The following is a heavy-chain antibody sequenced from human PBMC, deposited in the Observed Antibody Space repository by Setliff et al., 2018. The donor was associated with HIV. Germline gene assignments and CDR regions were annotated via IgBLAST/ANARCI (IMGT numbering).Heavy chain of an antibody. V-gene: IGHV1-46*01. CDR1: EITFSNYY. CDR2: INPSGGRT. Sequence: ASVKVSCKAPEITFSNYYLHWVRQAPGQGLEWMGIINPSGGRTNYEQKFQGRVTMTRDTSTSTVYMEMSSLRSEDTAVYFCARGTTATDYYYYMDVWGKGTSVTVSS. CDR3: ARGTTATDYYYYMDV. D-gene: IGHD4-17*01. J-gene: IGHJ6*03.